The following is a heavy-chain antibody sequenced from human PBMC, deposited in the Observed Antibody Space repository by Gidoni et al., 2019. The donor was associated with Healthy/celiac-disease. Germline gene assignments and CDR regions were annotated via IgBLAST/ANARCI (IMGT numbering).Heavy chain of an antibody. Sequence: QLQLQESGPGLVKPSETLSLTCTVSRGSISSSSYYWGWIRPPPGKGLEWIGSIYYSGSTYYNPSLKSRVTISVDTSKNQFSLKLSSVTAADTAVYYCAGLLRGYSGYDHDYWGQGTLAPSPQ. CDR1: RGSISSSSYY. J-gene: IGHJ4*02. V-gene: IGHV4-39*01. CDR3: AGLLRGYSGYDHDY. CDR2: IYYSGST. D-gene: IGHD5-12*01.